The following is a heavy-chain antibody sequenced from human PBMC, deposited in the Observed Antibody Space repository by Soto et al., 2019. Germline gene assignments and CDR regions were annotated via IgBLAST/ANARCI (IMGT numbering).Heavy chain of an antibody. CDR3: AEDGIRDSSNHGYYFDY. CDR1: GSTFSSYA. J-gene: IGHJ4*02. Sequence: ASVKVSCKASGSTFSSYAISWVRQAPGQGLEWMGGMNPIFGNTNYAQKFQGRVTMTRNTSISTAYMELSSLRSEDTVFFFQAEDGIRDSSNHGYYFDYWGQGTLVTVSS. V-gene: IGHV1-8*02. D-gene: IGHD6-13*01. CDR2: MNPIFGNT.